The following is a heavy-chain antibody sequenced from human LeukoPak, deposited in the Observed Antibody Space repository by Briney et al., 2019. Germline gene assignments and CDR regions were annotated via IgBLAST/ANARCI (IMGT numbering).Heavy chain of an antibody. CDR3: ARDGGYSYGFDY. CDR1: GYTFTSYD. CDR2: MSPNSGDT. D-gene: IGHD5-18*01. Sequence: ASVKVSCKASGYTFTSYDFNWVRQATGQRPEWMGWMSPNSGDTGYAQKFQDRVTMTRNTSISTAYMELSSLRSDDTAVYYCARDGGYSYGFDYWGQGTLVTVSS. J-gene: IGHJ4*02. V-gene: IGHV1-8*01.